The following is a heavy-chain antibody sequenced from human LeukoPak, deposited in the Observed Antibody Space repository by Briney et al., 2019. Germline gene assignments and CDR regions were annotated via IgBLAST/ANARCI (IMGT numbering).Heavy chain of an antibody. J-gene: IGHJ4*02. CDR3: ATMTTVVTPGFDY. Sequence: GESLKISCKGSGYSFTSYWIGWVRQMPGKGLEWMGIIYPGDSDTRYSPSFQGQVTIPADKSISTAYLQWSSLKASDTAMYYCATMTTVVTPGFDYWGQGTLVTVSS. V-gene: IGHV5-51*01. D-gene: IGHD4-23*01. CDR1: GYSFTSYW. CDR2: IYPGDSDT.